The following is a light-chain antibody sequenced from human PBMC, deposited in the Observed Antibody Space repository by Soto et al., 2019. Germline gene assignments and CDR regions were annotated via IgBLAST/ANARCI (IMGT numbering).Light chain of an antibody. J-gene: IGLJ2*01. Sequence: QSALTQPPSASGSPGQSVTISCPGTSSDVGGYNYVSWYQQHPGKAPKLMIYEVSKRPSGVPDRFSGSKSGNTASLTVSGLKAEDEADYYCSSYAGRNNYVVFGGGTKVTVL. CDR2: EVS. V-gene: IGLV2-8*01. CDR1: SSDVGGYNY. CDR3: SSYAGRNNYVV.